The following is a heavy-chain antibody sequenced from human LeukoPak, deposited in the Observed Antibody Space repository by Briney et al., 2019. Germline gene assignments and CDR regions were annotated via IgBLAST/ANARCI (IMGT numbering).Heavy chain of an antibody. CDR2: INPNSGGT. V-gene: IGHV1-2*02. CDR1: GYTFTGYY. D-gene: IGHD1-26*01. CDR3: ARAIEVGVGATVLYFDY. Sequence: ASVKVSCKASGYTFTGYYMHWVRQAPGQGLEWMGWINPNSGGTNYAQKFQGRVTMTRDTSISTAYMGLSRLRSDDTAVYYCARAIEVGVGATVLYFDYWGQGTLVTVSS. J-gene: IGHJ4*02.